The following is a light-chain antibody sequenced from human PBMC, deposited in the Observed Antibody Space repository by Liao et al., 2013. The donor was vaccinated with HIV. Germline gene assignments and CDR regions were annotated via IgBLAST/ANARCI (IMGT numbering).Light chain of an antibody. Sequence: SYEVTQPPSVSVSPGQTASITCSGDKLGDKYACWYQQKPGQSPVLIIYQDSKRPSGIPERFSGSNSGNTATLTISGTQAMDEADYYCQAWDSSTVGVFGTGTKVTVL. CDR1: KLGDKY. CDR2: QDS. V-gene: IGLV3-1*01. CDR3: QAWDSSTVGV. J-gene: IGLJ1*01.